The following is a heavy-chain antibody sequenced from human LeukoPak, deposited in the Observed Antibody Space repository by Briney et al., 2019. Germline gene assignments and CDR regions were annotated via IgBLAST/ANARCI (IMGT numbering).Heavy chain of an antibody. CDR2: IIPIFGTA. CDR1: GGTFSSYA. CDR3: ASGPSGYCTNGVCYYFDY. J-gene: IGHJ4*02. Sequence: ASVKVSCKASGGTFSSYAISWVRQAPGQGLEWMGGIIPIFGTANYAQKFHGRVTITADESTSTAYMELSSLRSEDTAVYYCASGPSGYCTNGVCYYFDYWGQGTLVTVSS. D-gene: IGHD2-8*01. V-gene: IGHV1-69*01.